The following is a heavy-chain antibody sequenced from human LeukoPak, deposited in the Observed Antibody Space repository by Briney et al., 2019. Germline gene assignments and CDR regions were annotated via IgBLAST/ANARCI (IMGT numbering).Heavy chain of an antibody. D-gene: IGHD5-12*01. V-gene: IGHV4-59*12. J-gene: IGHJ4*02. CDR3: ARGYSGYDYHFDY. CDR2: IYYSGST. Sequence: PSETLSLTCTVSGGSISSYYWSWIRQPPGKGLEWIGYIYYSGSTNYNPSLKSRVTISVDRSKNQFSLKLSSVTAADTAVYYCARGYSGYDYHFDYWGQGTLVTVSS. CDR1: GGSISSYY.